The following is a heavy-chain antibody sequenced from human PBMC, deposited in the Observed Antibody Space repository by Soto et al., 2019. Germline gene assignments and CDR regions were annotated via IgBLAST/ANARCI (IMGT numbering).Heavy chain of an antibody. CDR1: GGSISSYY. V-gene: IGHV4-59*04. J-gene: IGHJ6*02. CDR3: AKSLPYISSWNFYGMDV. D-gene: IGHD6-13*01. Sequence: PSETLSLTCTVSGGSISSYYWGWIRQPPGKGLEWIGGVYHSGRSQYDPSLKTRVTISVDTSENQFSLKLTSVTAADTAVYYCAKSLPYISSWNFYGMDVWGQGTTVTVSS. CDR2: VYHSGRS.